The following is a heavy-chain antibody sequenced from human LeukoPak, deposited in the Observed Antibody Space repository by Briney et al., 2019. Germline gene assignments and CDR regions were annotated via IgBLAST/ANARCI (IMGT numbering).Heavy chain of an antibody. V-gene: IGHV1-2*02. Sequence: ASVKVSCKASRYTFTGYYMHWVRQAPGQGLEWMGWINPNSGGTNYAQKFQGRVTMTRDTSISTAYMELSRLRSDDTAVYYCARDYYYDSSGSFDYWGQGTLVTVSS. CDR1: RYTFTGYY. CDR3: ARDYYYDSSGSFDY. J-gene: IGHJ4*02. CDR2: INPNSGGT. D-gene: IGHD3-22*01.